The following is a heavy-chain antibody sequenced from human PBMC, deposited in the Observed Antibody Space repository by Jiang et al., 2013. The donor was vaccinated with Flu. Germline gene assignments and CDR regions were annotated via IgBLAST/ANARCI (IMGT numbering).Heavy chain of an antibody. CDR3: ARGSPSIVGAFKGWFDP. J-gene: IGHJ5*02. CDR2: IYYSGST. Sequence: GSGLVKPSETLSLTCTVSGGSISSYYWSWIRQPPGKGLEWIGYIYYSGSTNYNPSLKSRVTISVDTSKNQFSLKLSSVTAADTAVYYCARGSPSIVGAFKGWFDPWGQGTLVTVSS. V-gene: IGHV4-59*01. CDR1: GGSISSYY. D-gene: IGHD1-26*01.